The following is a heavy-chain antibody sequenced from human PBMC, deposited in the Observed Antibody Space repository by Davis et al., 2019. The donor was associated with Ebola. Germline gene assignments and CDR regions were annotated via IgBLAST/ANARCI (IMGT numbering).Heavy chain of an antibody. D-gene: IGHD3-22*01. V-gene: IGHV3-21*04. J-gene: IGHJ4*02. CDR3: ARDREDYYESTGYYYNY. CDR2: ISSTSNYI. CDR1: GGSVNIGSYY. Sequence: ETLSLTCTVSGGSVNIGSYYWGWVRQAPGKGLEWVSSISSTSNYIHYASSMMGRFTVSRDNAKKSLYLQMNSLRAGDTAIYYCARDREDYYESTGYYYNYWGQGTLVTVSS.